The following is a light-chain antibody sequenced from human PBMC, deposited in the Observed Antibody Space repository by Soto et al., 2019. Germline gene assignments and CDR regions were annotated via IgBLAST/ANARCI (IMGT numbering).Light chain of an antibody. CDR2: DVS. V-gene: IGLV2-14*03. CDR1: SSDIGGYNY. J-gene: IGLJ2*01. CDR3: ASYASSNTVL. Sequence: QSVLTQPASVSGSPGQSITISCTGTSSDIGGYNYVSWYQQHPGKAPKLMIYDVSDRPSGVSNRFSGSKSGNTASLTISGLPAEDEADYYCASYASSNTVLFGGGTKLTVL.